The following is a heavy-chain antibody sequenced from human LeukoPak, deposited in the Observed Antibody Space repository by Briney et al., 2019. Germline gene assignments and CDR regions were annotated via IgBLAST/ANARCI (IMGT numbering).Heavy chain of an antibody. D-gene: IGHD3-3*01. CDR3: ARAARPKLRFLDFDY. J-gene: IGHJ4*02. CDR1: GFTFSSYG. CDR2: IRYDGSNK. Sequence: GSLRLSCAASGFTFSSYGMHWVRQAPGKGLEWVAFIRYDGSNKYYADSVKGRFTISRDNSKNTLYLQMNSLRAEDTAVYYCARAARPKLRFLDFDYWGQGTLLTVSS. V-gene: IGHV3-30*02.